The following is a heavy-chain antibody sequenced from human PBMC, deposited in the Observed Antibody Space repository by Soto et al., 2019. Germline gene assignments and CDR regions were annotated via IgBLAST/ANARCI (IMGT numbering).Heavy chain of an antibody. CDR1: GGSISSYC. Sequence: QVQLQESGPGLVKPSETLSLTCTVSGGSISSYCWSWVRQPPGEGLEWIANICNSGGTNYNPSLKSRVVISVDTSRNQFSLKLSSVTGAATAVYSCARGVGRYGSNLDYWGQGTLVTVSS. V-gene: IGHV4-59*01. CDR3: ARGVGRYGSNLDY. J-gene: IGHJ4*02. D-gene: IGHD1-26*01. CDR2: ICNSGGT.